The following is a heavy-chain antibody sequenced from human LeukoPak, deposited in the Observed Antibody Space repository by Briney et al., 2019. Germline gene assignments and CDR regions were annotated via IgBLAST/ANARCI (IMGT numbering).Heavy chain of an antibody. J-gene: IGHJ4*02. CDR1: GFTFSSYG. V-gene: IGHV3-30*03. CDR3: ARGSSLGGGTFDY. D-gene: IGHD3-16*01. CDR2: ISYDGSNK. Sequence: PGGSLRLSCAASGFTFSSYGMHWVRQAPGKGLEWVAVISYDGSNKYYADSVKGRFTISRDNSKNTLYLQMNSLRAEDTAVYYCARGSSLGGGTFDYWGQGTLVTVSS.